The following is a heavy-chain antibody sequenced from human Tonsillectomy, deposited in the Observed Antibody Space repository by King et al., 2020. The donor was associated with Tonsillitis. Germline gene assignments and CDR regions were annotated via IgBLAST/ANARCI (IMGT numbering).Heavy chain of an antibody. V-gene: IGHV3-21*06. CDR3: ARGGGGYDSHYDY. D-gene: IGHD5-12*01. J-gene: IGHJ4*02. CDR2: ISSSSTYV. Sequence: QLVQSGGGLVKPGESLRLSCAASGFTVSTHSMNGVRQAPGKGLEWVSSISSSSTYVYVADSVKGRLTISRDNAKNLLYLQMNSLRAEDTAVYYCARGGGGYDSHYDYWGQGSLVTVSS. CDR1: GFTVSTHS.